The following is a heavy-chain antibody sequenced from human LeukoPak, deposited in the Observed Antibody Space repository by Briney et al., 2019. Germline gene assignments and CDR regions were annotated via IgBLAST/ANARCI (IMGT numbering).Heavy chain of an antibody. J-gene: IGHJ3*02. CDR1: GYTFTSYG. D-gene: IGHD3-22*01. Sequence: ASVKVSCKASGYTFTSYGISWVRQAPGQGLEWMGWISAYNGNTNYVQKLQGRVTMTTDTSTSTAYMELRSLRSDDTAVYYCATSPTYYYDSSGYSAFDIWGQGTMVTVSS. V-gene: IGHV1-18*01. CDR2: ISAYNGNT. CDR3: ATSPTYYYDSSGYSAFDI.